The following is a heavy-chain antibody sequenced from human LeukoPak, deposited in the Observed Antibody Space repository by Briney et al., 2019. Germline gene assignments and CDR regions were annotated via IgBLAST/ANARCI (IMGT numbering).Heavy chain of an antibody. CDR3: ARDQGPPD. J-gene: IGHJ4*01. V-gene: IGHV3-33*01. CDR1: GFTFSSYG. Sequence: GGSLRLSCAASGFTFSSYGMHWVRQAPGKGLEGGEVICYDGSNKYYADSVKGRFTISRDNSKNTLYLQMNTPRAEGTAVYYCARDQGPPDWGQGTLVTVSS. CDR2: ICYDGSNK.